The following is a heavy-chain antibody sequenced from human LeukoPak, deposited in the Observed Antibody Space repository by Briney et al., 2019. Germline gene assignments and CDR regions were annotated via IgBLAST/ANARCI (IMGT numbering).Heavy chain of an antibody. CDR2: IGSDGSTT. D-gene: IGHD6-13*01. CDR3: ARGPYSSSWYNWFDP. CDR1: GFTFSSYW. J-gene: IGHJ5*02. Sequence: TGGSLRLSCAASGFTFSSYWMHWVRQAPGKGLVWVSRIGSDGSTTSYADSVKGRFTISRDNAKNTLYLQLNSLRADDTAVYYCARGPYSSSWYNWFDPWGQGTLVTVSS. V-gene: IGHV3-74*01.